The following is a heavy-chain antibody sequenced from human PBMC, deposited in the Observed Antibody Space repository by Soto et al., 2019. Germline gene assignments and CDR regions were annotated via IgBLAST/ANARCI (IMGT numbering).Heavy chain of an antibody. J-gene: IGHJ4*02. Sequence: SETLSLTCTVSGDSIRSSSHYWAWNRQPPGKGLEWIGGFYYSGSPYYNPSLKSRVTMSVDTSKNQFSLNLNSVTAADTAVYYCARLEHYYDSSGYYPHHTFDYWGQGTLVTVSS. V-gene: IGHV4-39*01. CDR2: FYYSGSP. CDR3: ARLEHYYDSSGYYPHHTFDY. D-gene: IGHD3-22*01. CDR1: GDSIRSSSHY.